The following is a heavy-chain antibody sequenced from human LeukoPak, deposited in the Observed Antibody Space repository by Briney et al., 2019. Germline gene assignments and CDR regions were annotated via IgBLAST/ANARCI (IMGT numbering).Heavy chain of an antibody. Sequence: ASVKVSCKASGYTFTGYYMHWVRQAPGQGLEWMGWINPNSGGTNYAQKFQGRVTMTRDTSISTAYMELSRLRSDDTAVYYCARAVDIVVVPAAPFDPWGQGTLVTVPS. J-gene: IGHJ5*02. CDR2: INPNSGGT. V-gene: IGHV1-2*02. CDR1: GYTFTGYY. CDR3: ARAVDIVVVPAAPFDP. D-gene: IGHD2-2*03.